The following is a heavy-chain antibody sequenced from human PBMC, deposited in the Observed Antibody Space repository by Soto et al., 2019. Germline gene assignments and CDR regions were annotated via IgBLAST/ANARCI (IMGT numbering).Heavy chain of an antibody. CDR3: AHSWVDPDHYDFYKSAESDFDY. Sequence: QITLKESGPTLVKPTQTLTLTCTFSGFSLSTSGVGVGWIRQPPGKALEWLALIYWNDDKRYSPSLKSRLTITKDTSKNQVVLTMTNMDPVDTATYYCAHSWVDPDHYDFYKSAESDFDYWGQGTLVTVSS. D-gene: IGHD3-3*01. CDR1: GFSLSTSGVG. CDR2: IYWNDDK. J-gene: IGHJ4*02. V-gene: IGHV2-5*01.